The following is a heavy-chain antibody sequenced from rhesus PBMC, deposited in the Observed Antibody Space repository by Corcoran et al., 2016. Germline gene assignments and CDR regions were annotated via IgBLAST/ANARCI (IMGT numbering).Heavy chain of an antibody. CDR2: ISGSSWNT. Sequence: QVQLQESGPGLVMPSETLSLTCTGSGGSIRGGYDWNWIRQPHGRGLEWIGFISGSSWNTNYNPSLKNRVTISKDPSKNQFSLKLSSVTAADTAVYYCARRIVVVMKNRFDVWGPGVLVTFSS. J-gene: IGHJ5-1*01. CDR3: ARRIVVVMKNRFDV. CDR1: GGSIRGGYD. D-gene: IGHD3-16*01. V-gene: IGHV4-76*01.